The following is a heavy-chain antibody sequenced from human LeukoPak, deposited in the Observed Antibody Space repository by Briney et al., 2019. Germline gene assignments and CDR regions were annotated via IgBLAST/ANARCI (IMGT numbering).Heavy chain of an antibody. CDR2: IYYSGST. CDR1: GGSISSGGYY. CDR3: ARVSSTSCYYRCGYFDY. J-gene: IGHJ4*02. V-gene: IGHV4-31*03. Sequence: SQTLSLTRTVSGGSISSGGYYWSWIRQHPGKGLEWIGYIYYSGSTYYNPSLKSRVTISVDTSKNQFSLKLSSVTAADTAVYYCARVSSTSCYYRCGYFDYWGQGTLVTVSS. D-gene: IGHD2-2*01.